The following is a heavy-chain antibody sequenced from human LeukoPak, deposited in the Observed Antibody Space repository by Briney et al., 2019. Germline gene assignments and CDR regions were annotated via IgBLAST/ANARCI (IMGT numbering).Heavy chain of an antibody. Sequence: PSETLSLTCAVYGGSFNDYYWSWIRQPPGKGLEWIGEINHSGNTNYNPSLKSRVTISVDTSKNQFSLKLSSVTAADTAVYYCASSPWYSSSWYYFDYWGQGTLVTVSS. D-gene: IGHD6-13*01. CDR1: GGSFNDYY. CDR3: ASSPWYSSSWYYFDY. V-gene: IGHV4-34*01. J-gene: IGHJ4*02. CDR2: INHSGNT.